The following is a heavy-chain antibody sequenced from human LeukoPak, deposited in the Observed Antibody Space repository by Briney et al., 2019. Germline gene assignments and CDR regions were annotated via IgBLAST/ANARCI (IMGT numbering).Heavy chain of an antibody. J-gene: IGHJ4*02. V-gene: IGHV3-30*02. D-gene: IGHD1-1*01. CDR3: AEDQKLQPFHY. CDR1: GFTFSSYG. CDR2: IQFDGSEK. Sequence: GGSLRLSCAASGFTFSSYGMHWVRQAPGKGLEWVAFIQFDGSEKFYADSVKGRFTISRDNSKNTLYLQMNSLRPEDTSVYYCAEDQKLQPFHYWGQGTLVTASS.